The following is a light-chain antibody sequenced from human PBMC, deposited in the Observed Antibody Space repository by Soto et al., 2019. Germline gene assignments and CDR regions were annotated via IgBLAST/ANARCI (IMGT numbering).Light chain of an antibody. V-gene: IGLV2-8*01. CDR3: SSYAGSNIPVV. CDR1: SSDVCGYNC. CDR2: EVI. J-gene: IGLJ2*01. Sequence: QSALTQPPSASGSPVQSVTISCTGTSSDVCGYNCVSWYQQHPGKAPKPMIYEVIKRPSGVPDRFSGSKSGNTASRTVSGLQAADEADYYCSSYAGSNIPVVFGGGTKLTVL.